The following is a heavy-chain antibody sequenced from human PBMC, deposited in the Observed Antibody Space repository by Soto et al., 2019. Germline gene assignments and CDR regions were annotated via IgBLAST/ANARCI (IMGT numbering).Heavy chain of an antibody. CDR3: ANDMEPGVVINHFHY. Sequence: PGGSLRLSCAASGFTFSNYDIHWVRQAPGKGLEWVAVMSYSGSVQYYADSVKGRFTISRDTSKNTVYLQMNSLRAEDTAVYYCANDMEPGVVINHFHYWGQGTMVTVSS. V-gene: IGHV3-30*18. D-gene: IGHD3-3*01. CDR2: MSYSGSVQ. J-gene: IGHJ4*02. CDR1: GFTFSNYD.